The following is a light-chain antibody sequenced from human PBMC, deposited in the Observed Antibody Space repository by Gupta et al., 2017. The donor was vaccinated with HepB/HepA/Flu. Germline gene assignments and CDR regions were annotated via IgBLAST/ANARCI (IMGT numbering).Light chain of an antibody. J-gene: IGLJ3*02. CDR2: DDS. Sequence: SYVLTQPPSVSVAPGKTARITCGGNHIGSKSVHWYQQKPGQAPVLVVYDDSDRPSGIPERFSGSNSGNTATVTISRVEAGDEADDYCQVWDSSSDHPNWVFGGGTKLTVL. V-gene: IGLV3-21*03. CDR3: QVWDSSSDHPNWV. CDR1: HIGSKS.